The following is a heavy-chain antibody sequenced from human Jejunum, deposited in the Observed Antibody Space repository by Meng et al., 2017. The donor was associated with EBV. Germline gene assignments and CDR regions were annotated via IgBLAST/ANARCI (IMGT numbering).Heavy chain of an antibody. CDR3: ARRTGDYVVGY. V-gene: IGHV4-34*02. Sequence: QLQLTQARAGLLRPTETLSLACAVYCGSFSGYYWSWVRQPPGRGLEYIGEVHFSGITNYTPSLKSRVTMSVDASKNQFSLRLTSVTAADTAVYYCARRTGDYVVGYWGQGTLVTVSS. CDR2: VHFSGIT. D-gene: IGHD2-8*02. J-gene: IGHJ4*02. CDR1: CGSFSGYY.